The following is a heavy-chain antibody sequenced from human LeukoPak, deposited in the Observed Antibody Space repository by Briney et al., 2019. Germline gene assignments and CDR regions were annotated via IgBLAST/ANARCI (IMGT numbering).Heavy chain of an antibody. CDR1: VFTFSSYG. Sequence: GGSLRLSCAASVFTFSSYGMSWVRQAPGKGLERVANIKQNGSVKYYVDSVRGRFTLSRDNAKSSLCLYMNSLRDQDTRVYYCAELGITMIGGVWGKGTTVTISS. V-gene: IGHV3-7*01. D-gene: IGHD3-10*02. CDR3: AELGITMIGGV. J-gene: IGHJ6*04. CDR2: IKQNGSVK.